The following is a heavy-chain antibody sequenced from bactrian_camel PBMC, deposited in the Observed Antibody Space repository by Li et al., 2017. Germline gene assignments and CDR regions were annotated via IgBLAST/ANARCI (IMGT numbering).Heavy chain of an antibody. Sequence: VQLVESGGGLVQPGGSLILSCAASGITFSSYAMTWVRQAPGKGLEWVSSIIYNDGGSTYYADSVKGRFTISRDNAKNTLYLQMNSLKTEDAAVYYCATDMRGAWFLYGISYWGRGTQVTVS. CDR1: GITFSSYA. J-gene: IGHJ7*01. D-gene: IGHD2*01. CDR2: IIYNDGGST. V-gene: IGHV3S31*01.